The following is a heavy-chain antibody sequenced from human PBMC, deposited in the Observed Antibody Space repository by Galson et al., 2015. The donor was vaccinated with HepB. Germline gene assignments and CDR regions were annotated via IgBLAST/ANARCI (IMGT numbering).Heavy chain of an antibody. J-gene: IGHJ4*02. CDR2: TYYRSKWYN. V-gene: IGHV6-1*01. CDR3: ARGFRSAVDY. CDR1: GDSVSSNSAA. Sequence: CAISGDSVSSNSAAWNWIRQSPSRGLEWLGRTYYRSKWYNDYAVSVQSRITTNPDTSRNQFSLHLNSVTPEDTAVYYCARGFRSAVDYWGQGTLVTVSS. D-gene: IGHD3-10*01.